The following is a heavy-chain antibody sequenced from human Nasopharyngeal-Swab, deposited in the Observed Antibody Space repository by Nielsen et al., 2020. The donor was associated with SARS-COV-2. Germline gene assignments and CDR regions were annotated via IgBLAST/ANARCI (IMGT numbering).Heavy chain of an antibody. CDR1: GFTFSSYS. V-gene: IGHV3-48*01. CDR3: ARGEELGTAYYFDY. J-gene: IGHJ4*02. D-gene: IGHD1-14*01. CDR2: ISSSSSTI. Sequence: GESLKISCAASGFTFSSYSMNWVRQAPGKGLEWVSYISSSSSTIYYADSVKGRFTISRDNAKNSLYLQMNSLRAEDTAVYYCARGEELGTAYYFDYWGQGTLVTVSS.